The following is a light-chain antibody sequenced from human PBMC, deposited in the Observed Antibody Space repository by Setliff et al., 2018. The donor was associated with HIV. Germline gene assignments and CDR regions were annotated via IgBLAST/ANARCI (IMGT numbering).Light chain of an antibody. Sequence: QSALTQPASVSGSPGQSITISCTGTSSDVGGHNYVSWYQQHPGKAPKLIIYDVSNRPSGASNRFSGSKSGSKSGSTASLTISGLQVDDEADYYCSSYTRNKTLIFGSGTKVTVL. V-gene: IGLV2-14*03. CDR3: SSYTRNKTLI. CDR2: DVS. CDR1: SSDVGGHNY. J-gene: IGLJ1*01.